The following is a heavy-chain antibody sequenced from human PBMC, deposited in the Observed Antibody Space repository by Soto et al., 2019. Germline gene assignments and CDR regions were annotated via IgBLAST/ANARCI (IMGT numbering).Heavy chain of an antibody. CDR3: AMGGSPYVWFNEF. J-gene: IGHJ1*01. D-gene: IGHD1-26*01. V-gene: IGHV1-69*01. CDR1: GGLFSSFA. CDR2: IIPVFGTT. Sequence: QERLVQSGAEVKKPGSSMKISCKASGGLFSSFAFSWVRQAPGRGLEWMGGIIPVFGTTNYAQKFQDRVTISEDESTNTAYMELSSLRYEDTAIYYCAMGGSPYVWFNEFWGQGALVTVTS.